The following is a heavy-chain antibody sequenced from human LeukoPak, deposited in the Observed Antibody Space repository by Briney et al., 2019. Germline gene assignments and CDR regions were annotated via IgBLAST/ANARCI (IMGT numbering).Heavy chain of an antibody. V-gene: IGHV1-18*01. Sequence: ASVKVSCTASGYTFTNYAISLVRQAPGQGLEWMGWISAHNGNTNYAQKLQGRVTMTTDTSTSTVYMELRSLRSDDTAVYYCARAPSDFWSGFDYWGQGTLVTVSS. J-gene: IGHJ4*02. CDR3: ARAPSDFWSGFDY. CDR2: ISAHNGNT. D-gene: IGHD3-3*01. CDR1: GYTFTNYA.